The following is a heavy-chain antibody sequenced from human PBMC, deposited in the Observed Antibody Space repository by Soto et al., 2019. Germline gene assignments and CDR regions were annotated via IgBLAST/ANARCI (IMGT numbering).Heavy chain of an antibody. CDR1: GFTFTRYS. Sequence: LRLSCAASGFTFTRYSMNWVRQSPGKGLEWVSSISSTTNYIYYADSMKGRFTVSRDNAKNSVYLEMNSLSAEDTAVYYCARESEDLTSNFDYWGQGTLVTSPQ. V-gene: IGHV3-21*01. CDR3: ARESEDLTSNFDY. J-gene: IGHJ4*02. CDR2: ISSTTNYI.